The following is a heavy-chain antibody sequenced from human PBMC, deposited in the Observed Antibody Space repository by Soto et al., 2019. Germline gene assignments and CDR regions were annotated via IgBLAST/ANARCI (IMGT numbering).Heavy chain of an antibody. J-gene: IGHJ5*02. D-gene: IGHD3-16*01. Sequence: QVQLVQSGGGVKKPGASVKVSCKASGYGFSSYGISWVRQAPGQGLEWMGWISVYNGNANYAQKFQGRVTMTTDTSTSTAYMELRSLTSDDTAVYYCARGGAHPWFDPWGQGTLVTVSS. V-gene: IGHV1-18*01. CDR1: GYGFSSYG. CDR3: ARGGAHPWFDP. CDR2: ISVYNGNA.